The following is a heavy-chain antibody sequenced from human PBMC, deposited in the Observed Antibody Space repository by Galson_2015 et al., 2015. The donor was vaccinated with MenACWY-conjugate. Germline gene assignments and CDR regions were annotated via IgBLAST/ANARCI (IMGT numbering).Heavy chain of an antibody. Sequence: SLRLSCAASGFTFRRFGMHWVRQAPGKGLEWMAVISYDGSNESYADSVKGRFTISRDNSKNTLYLQMNSLRADDTAVYYCAKDWSVPYSTISYFFYIDVRGKGTTVSVS. V-gene: IGHV3-30*18. D-gene: IGHD6-13*01. CDR2: ISYDGSNE. CDR3: AKDWSVPYSTISYFFYIDV. CDR1: GFTFRRFG. J-gene: IGHJ6*03.